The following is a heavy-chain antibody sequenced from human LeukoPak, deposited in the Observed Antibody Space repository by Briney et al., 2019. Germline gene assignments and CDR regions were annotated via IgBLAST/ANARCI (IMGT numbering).Heavy chain of an antibody. Sequence: PGGSLRLSCAASEFTISRYWMHWVRQAPGKGLVWVSNINNDGSITTYADSVKGRFTISRDNVKNTLFLQMNSLGAEDTALCYCARGWNTTPRSGFDIWGLGTMVTVSS. CDR2: INNDGSIT. V-gene: IGHV3-74*01. J-gene: IGHJ3*02. CDR3: ARGWNTTPRSGFDI. CDR1: EFTISRYW. D-gene: IGHD1/OR15-1a*01.